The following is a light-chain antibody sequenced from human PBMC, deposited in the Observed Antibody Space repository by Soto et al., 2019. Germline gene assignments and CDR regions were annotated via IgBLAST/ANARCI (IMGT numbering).Light chain of an antibody. CDR2: INNDGSH. CDR3: QTWGTGIRV. CDR1: SGHSSNA. Sequence: QPVLTQSPSASASLGASVKLTCSLNSGHSSNAIAWHQQQPERGPRFLMKINNDGSHIKGDGIPDRFSGSSSGAERYLTISGLQSEDEAAYYCQTWGTGIRVFGGGTKVTV. V-gene: IGLV4-69*01. J-gene: IGLJ3*02.